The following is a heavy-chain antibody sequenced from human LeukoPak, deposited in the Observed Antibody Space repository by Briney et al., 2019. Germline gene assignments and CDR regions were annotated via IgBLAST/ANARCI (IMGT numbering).Heavy chain of an antibody. CDR3: ARDLDPYSSGWYYFDY. CDR2: ISAYNGNT. J-gene: IGHJ4*02. CDR1: GYTFTSYG. Sequence: GASVKVFCKASGYTFTSYGISWVRQAPGQGLEWMGWISAYNGNTNYAQKLQGRVTMTTDTSTSTAYMELRSLRSDDTAVYYCARDLDPYSSGWYYFDYWGQGTLVTVSS. D-gene: IGHD6-19*01. V-gene: IGHV1-18*01.